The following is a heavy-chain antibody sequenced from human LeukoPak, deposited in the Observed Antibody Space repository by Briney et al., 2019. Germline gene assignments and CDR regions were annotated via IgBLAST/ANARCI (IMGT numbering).Heavy chain of an antibody. V-gene: IGHV4-31*03. D-gene: IGHD3-22*01. J-gene: IGHJ3*02. CDR1: GGSISSGGYY. CDR3: ARAYDNSNNYYFDAFDI. Sequence: SQTLSLTCTVSGGSISSGGYYWSWIRQFPGKGLEWIGYIYYTGSAYYNPSLESRVTISVDTSRNQFSLKLSSVTAAGTAVYFCARAYDNSNNYYFDAFDIWGLGTMVTVSS. CDR2: IYYTGSA.